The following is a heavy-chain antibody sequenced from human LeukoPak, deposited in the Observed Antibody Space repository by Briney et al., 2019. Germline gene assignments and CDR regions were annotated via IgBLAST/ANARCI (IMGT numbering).Heavy chain of an antibody. Sequence: GGSRRLSLQASGFTFDDYAMHWFRKAPGKALEWVSGISWNSGSIGYADSVKGRFTISRDNAKNSLYLQMNSLRAEDMALYYCAANYDSSGYYHNWFDPWGQGTLVTVSS. D-gene: IGHD3-22*01. CDR1: GFTFDDYA. V-gene: IGHV3-9*03. CDR3: AANYDSSGYYHNWFDP. J-gene: IGHJ5*02. CDR2: ISWNSGSI.